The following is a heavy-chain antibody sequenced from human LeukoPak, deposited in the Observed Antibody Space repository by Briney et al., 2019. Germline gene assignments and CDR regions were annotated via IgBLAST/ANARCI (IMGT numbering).Heavy chain of an antibody. V-gene: IGHV1-2*02. D-gene: IGHD2-21*01. Sequence: ASVTVSCKASGYTFTGYYMHWVRQAPGQGLEWMGWINPNSGGTNYAQKFQGRVTMTRDTSISTAYMELSRLRSDDTAVYYCATCGGECYSYNYYYGMDVWVQGTTVTVSS. CDR3: ATCGGECYSYNYYYGMDV. CDR1: GYTFTGYY. CDR2: INPNSGGT. J-gene: IGHJ6*02.